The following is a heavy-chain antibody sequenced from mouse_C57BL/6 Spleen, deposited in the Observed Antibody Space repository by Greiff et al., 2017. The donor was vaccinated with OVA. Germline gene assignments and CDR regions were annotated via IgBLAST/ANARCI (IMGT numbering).Heavy chain of an antibody. CDR1: GYAFSSYW. CDR2: IYPGDGDT. V-gene: IGHV1-80*01. Sequence: VQLQQSGAELVKPGASVKISCKASGYAFSSYWMNWVKQRPGKGLEWIGQIYPGDGDTNYNGKFKGKATLTADKSSSTAYMQLSSLTSEDSAVYFCARQDYGSNYFDYWGQGTTLTVSS. CDR3: ARQDYGSNYFDY. D-gene: IGHD1-1*01. J-gene: IGHJ2*01.